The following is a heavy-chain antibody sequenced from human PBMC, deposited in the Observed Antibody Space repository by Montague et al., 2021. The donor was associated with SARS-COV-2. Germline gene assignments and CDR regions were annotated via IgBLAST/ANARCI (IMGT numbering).Heavy chain of an antibody. Sequence: SETLSLTCAVSGASVSSINWWSWVRQPPGRGLEWIAEIHHTGITNLNPSLRSRVSISLDSSKNQLSLTLISVTAADTAIYYCASHPVFQQLYSWGQGTLVSVSS. CDR2: IHHTGIT. V-gene: IGHV4-4*02. D-gene: IGHD6-13*01. CDR3: ASHPVFQQLYS. CDR1: GASVSSINW. J-gene: IGHJ4*02.